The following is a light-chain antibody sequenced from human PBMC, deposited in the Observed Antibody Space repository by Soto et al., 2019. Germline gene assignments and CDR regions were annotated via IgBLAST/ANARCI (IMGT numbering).Light chain of an antibody. Sequence: EIVMTQSPATLSVSPGERATLSCRASQSVSSKLAWYQQKPGQAPRLLIYGTSTRATGIPARFSGSGSGTEFTLTISSLESEDFAFYYCQQYNGWPRTLGQGTKVEI. J-gene: IGKJ1*01. CDR1: QSVSSK. CDR2: GTS. V-gene: IGKV3-15*01. CDR3: QQYNGWPRT.